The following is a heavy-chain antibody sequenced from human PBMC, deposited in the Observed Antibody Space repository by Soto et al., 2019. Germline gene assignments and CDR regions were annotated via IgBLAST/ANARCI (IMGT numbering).Heavy chain of an antibody. D-gene: IGHD3-3*01. CDR3: ARRFPTTYYDFWGGSSYYYYGMDV. CDR2: INHSGST. V-gene: IGHV4-34*01. CDR1: GGSFSGYY. J-gene: IGHJ6*02. Sequence: TSETLSLTCAVYGGSFSGYYWSWIRQPPGKGLEWIGEINHSGSTNYNPSLKSRVTISVDTSKNQFSLKLSSVTAADTAVYYCARRFPTTYYDFWGGSSYYYYGMDVWGQGTTVTVSS.